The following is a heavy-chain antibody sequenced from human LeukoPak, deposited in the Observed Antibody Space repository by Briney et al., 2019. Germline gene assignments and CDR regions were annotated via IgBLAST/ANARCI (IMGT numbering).Heavy chain of an antibody. J-gene: IGHJ4*02. CDR3: ARVLGGSSGYYLDY. CDR2: IKEDGSDK. Sequence: GGSLRLSCAASRFTFSDYWMSWVRQPPGKGLEWVANIKEDGSDKYKYYVDSVKGRFTISRDNAKNSLYLQMNILRAEDTAVYYCARVLGGSSGYYLDYWGQGTLVTVSS. CDR1: RFTFSDYW. V-gene: IGHV3-7*01. D-gene: IGHD3-22*01.